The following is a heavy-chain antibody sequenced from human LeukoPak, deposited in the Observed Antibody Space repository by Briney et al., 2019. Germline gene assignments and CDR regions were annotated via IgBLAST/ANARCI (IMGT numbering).Heavy chain of an antibody. D-gene: IGHD6-19*01. CDR2: IKQDGSEK. Sequence: QSGGSLRLSCAASGFTFSSYAMSWVRQAPGKGLEWVANIKQDGSEKYYVDSVKGRFTISRDNAKNSLYLQMNSLRAEDTAVYYCAAGYTSGWGQGTLVTVSS. J-gene: IGHJ1*01. V-gene: IGHV3-7*01. CDR1: GFTFSSYA. CDR3: AAGYTSG.